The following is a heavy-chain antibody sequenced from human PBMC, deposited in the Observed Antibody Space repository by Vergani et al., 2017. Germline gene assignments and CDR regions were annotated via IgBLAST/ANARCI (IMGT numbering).Heavy chain of an antibody. V-gene: IGHV4-59*01. Sequence: QVQLQESGPGLVKPSETLSLTCTVSGGSISSYHWSWIRQPPGKGLEWIGYIYYSGSTNYNPSLKSRVTISVDTSKNQFSLKLSSVTAADTAVYYCARGELWSHFDYWGQGTLVTVSS. J-gene: IGHJ4*02. D-gene: IGHD3-3*01. CDR3: ARGELWSHFDY. CDR1: GGSISSYH. CDR2: IYYSGST.